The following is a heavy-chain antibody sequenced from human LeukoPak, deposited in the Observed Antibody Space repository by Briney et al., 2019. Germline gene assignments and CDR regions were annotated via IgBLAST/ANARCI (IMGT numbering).Heavy chain of an antibody. D-gene: IGHD3-10*01. Sequence: GGSLRLSCAASGFTVSSNYMSWVRQAPGKGLEWVSVIYSGGSTYYADSVKGRFTISRDNSKNTLYLQMNSLRAEDTTVYYCARDRYYGSGSYVYWGQGTLVTVSS. CDR2: IYSGGST. CDR1: GFTVSSNY. CDR3: ARDRYYGSGSYVY. V-gene: IGHV3-53*01. J-gene: IGHJ4*02.